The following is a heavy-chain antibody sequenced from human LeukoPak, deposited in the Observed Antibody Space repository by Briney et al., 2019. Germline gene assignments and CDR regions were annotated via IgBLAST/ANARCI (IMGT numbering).Heavy chain of an antibody. CDR3: ATDLRDFWSGPD. CDR1: GYTFTSYY. Sequence: ASVKVSCKASGYTFTSYYMHWVRQAPGQGLEWMGIINPSSGSTIYAQKFQGRVTMTEDTSTDTAYMELSSLRSEDTAVYYCATDLRDFWSGPDWGQGTLVTVSS. V-gene: IGHV1-46*01. CDR2: INPSSGST. J-gene: IGHJ4*02. D-gene: IGHD3-3*01.